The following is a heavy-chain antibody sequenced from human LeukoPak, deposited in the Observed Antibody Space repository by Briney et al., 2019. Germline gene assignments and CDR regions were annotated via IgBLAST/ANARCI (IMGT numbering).Heavy chain of an antibody. J-gene: IGHJ4*02. V-gene: IGHV1-46*01. CDR2: INPSGGST. CDR1: GYTFTSYY. Sequence: ASVKVSCKASGYTFTSYYMHWVRQAPGQGLEWMGIINPSGGSTSSAQKFQGRVTMTRDTSTSTVYMELSSLRSEDTAVYYCARDRITAQYNIYYFDYWGQGTLVTVSS. CDR3: ARDRITAQYNIYYFDY. D-gene: IGHD3-9*01.